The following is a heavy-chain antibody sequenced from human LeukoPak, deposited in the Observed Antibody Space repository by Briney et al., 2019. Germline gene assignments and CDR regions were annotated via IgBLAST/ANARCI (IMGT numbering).Heavy chain of an antibody. CDR2: ISAYNGNT. D-gene: IGHD4-17*01. Sequence: GASVKVSCKASGYTFTSYGISWGRQAPGQGLEWMGWISAYNGNTNYAQKLQGRVTMTTDTSTSTAYMELRSLRSDDTAVYYCARDRPKATVTTFGFDYWGQGTLVTVSS. CDR1: GYTFTSYG. V-gene: IGHV1-18*01. CDR3: ARDRPKATVTTFGFDY. J-gene: IGHJ4*02.